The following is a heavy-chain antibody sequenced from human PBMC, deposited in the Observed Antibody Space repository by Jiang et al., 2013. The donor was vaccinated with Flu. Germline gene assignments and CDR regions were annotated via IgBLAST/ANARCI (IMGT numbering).Heavy chain of an antibody. CDR2: ISYDGSKK. V-gene: IGHV3-30*18. CDR3: AKVGPFNTMTVVVSLDH. Sequence: RLSCAASGFSFSTYGMHWVRQAPGKGLEWVAFISYDGSKKYYADSVKGRFTVSRDNPKNRLYLQMNSLRAEDTAMYYCAKVGPFNTMTVVVSLDHWGQGTLVTVSS. D-gene: IGHD3-22*01. J-gene: IGHJ4*02. CDR1: GFSFSTYG.